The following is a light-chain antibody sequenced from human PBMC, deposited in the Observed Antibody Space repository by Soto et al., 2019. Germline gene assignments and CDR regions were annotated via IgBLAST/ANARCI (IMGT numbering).Light chain of an antibody. Sequence: EIVLTQSPGTLSLSPGERASLSCRASQSVTSSYIAWYQQKPDQAPRLLIFGANNRAAGIPDRISGSGSRTDITLTHIRLEPGSVRVYYCHQYGTTFGQRTKGEMK. CDR2: GAN. J-gene: IGKJ1*01. CDR3: HQYGTT. V-gene: IGKV3-20*01. CDR1: QSVTSSY.